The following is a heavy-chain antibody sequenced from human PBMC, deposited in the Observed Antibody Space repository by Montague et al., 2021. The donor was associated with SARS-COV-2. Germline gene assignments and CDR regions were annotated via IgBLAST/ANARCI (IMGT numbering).Heavy chain of an antibody. D-gene: IGHD3-3*01. J-gene: IGHJ6*02. V-gene: IGHV4-4*07. CDR2: IHTSGST. CDR1: GGSISSYY. Sequence: SQTLSLTCTVSGGSISSYYWSWIRQSAGKGLEWIGRIHTSGSTDYNPSXXSRVTMSVDMSKNQFSLKLSSVTAADTAVYYCASGKYYDFWSGYYSHDYVSGMDVWGQGTTVTVSS. CDR3: ASGKYYDFWSGYYSHDYVSGMDV.